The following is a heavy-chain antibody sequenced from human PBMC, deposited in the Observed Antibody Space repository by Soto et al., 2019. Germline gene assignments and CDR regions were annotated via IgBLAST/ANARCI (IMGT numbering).Heavy chain of an antibody. Sequence: PWGSLRLCCSASVFTFSSYGMHWFRQAPGKGLEWVAVISYDGSNKYYADSVKGRFTISRDNSKNTLYLQMNSLRAEDTAVYYCAKLFLIAAAGTEHYFDYWGQGTLVTVSS. D-gene: IGHD6-13*01. CDR3: AKLFLIAAAGTEHYFDY. CDR1: VFTFSSYG. CDR2: ISYDGSNK. V-gene: IGHV3-30*18. J-gene: IGHJ4*02.